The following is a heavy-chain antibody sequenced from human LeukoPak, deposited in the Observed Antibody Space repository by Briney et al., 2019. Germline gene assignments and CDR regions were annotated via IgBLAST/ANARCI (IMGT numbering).Heavy chain of an antibody. Sequence: ASVKVSCKVLGFSLHELCLHWVRQSPGKGLEWMGGLDPGEDDFVYAQMFQGRVTVTEDSSTNTGYLEVTGLTADDTAVDYCAAGDTYFYGTKHDSAFDGFDMWGQGTLVTVSP. J-gene: IGHJ3*02. CDR3: AAGDTYFYGTKHDSAFDGFDM. D-gene: IGHD3-10*01. V-gene: IGHV1-24*01. CDR2: LDPGEDDF. CDR1: GFSLHELC.